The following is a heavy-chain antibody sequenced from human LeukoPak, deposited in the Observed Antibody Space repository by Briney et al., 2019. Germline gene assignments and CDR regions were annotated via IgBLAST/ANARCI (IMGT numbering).Heavy chain of an antibody. CDR3: ASRPGVAAAFVLGFDY. CDR2: ISSSGSTI. V-gene: IGHV3-48*03. CDR1: GFTFSSYE. Sequence: PGGSLRLSCAASGFTFSSYEMNWVRQAPGKGLEWVSYISSSGSTIYYADSVKGRFTISRDNAKNSLYLQMNSLRAEDTAVYYCASRPGVAAAFVLGFDYWGQGTLVTVSS. D-gene: IGHD6-13*01. J-gene: IGHJ4*02.